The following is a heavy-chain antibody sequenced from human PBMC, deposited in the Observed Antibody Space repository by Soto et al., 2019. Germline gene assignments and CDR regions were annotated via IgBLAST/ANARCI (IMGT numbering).Heavy chain of an antibody. CDR2: IYSGGTT. CDR1: GFTVSNNY. CDR3: ARNQPVTTLGY. J-gene: IGHJ4*02. Sequence: EVQLVETGGGLIQPGGSLRLSCAASGFTVSNNYMSWVRQAPGKGLECVSIIYSGGTTYYADSVRGRFTISRDHSKNTLYLQMNSLRADDTAVYFFARNQPVTTLGYWGQGTLVTVSS. V-gene: IGHV3-53*02. D-gene: IGHD4-17*01.